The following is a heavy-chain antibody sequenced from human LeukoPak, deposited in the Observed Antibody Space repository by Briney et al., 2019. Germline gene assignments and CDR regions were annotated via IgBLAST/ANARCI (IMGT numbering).Heavy chain of an antibody. V-gene: IGHV4-61*02. CDR1: GGSISSGNYY. CDR3: AREGYLEWLFYYYYYMDV. D-gene: IGHD3-3*01. CDR2: IYTSGST. Sequence: SETLSLTCTVSGGSISSGNYYWNWIRQPARKGLEWIGRIYTSGSTNYNPSLKSRITISVDTSKNQFSLKLSSVTAADTAVYYCAREGYLEWLFYYYYYMDVWGKGTTVTVSS. J-gene: IGHJ6*03.